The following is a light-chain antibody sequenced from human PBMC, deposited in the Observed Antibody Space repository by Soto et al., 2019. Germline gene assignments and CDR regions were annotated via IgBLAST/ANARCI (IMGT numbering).Light chain of an antibody. J-gene: IGKJ2*01. CDR1: QDNSNY. CDR3: QKYNSAPNT. Sequence: DIQMTQSPSSLSASVGDRVTITCRASQDNSNYLAWYQQKPGRVPKLLIYAASTLQTGVQSRFSGSGSGTVFTLTINSLQPEDVATYYCQKYNSAPNTFGRGTRLEIK. V-gene: IGKV1-27*01. CDR2: AAS.